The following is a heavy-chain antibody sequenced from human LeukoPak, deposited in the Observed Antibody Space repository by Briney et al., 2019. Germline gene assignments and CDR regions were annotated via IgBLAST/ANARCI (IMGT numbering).Heavy chain of an antibody. J-gene: IGHJ5*02. V-gene: IGHV1-18*01. CDR3: ARGYCSSTSCFVWGWFDP. CDR1: GYTFTSYG. D-gene: IGHD2-2*01. Sequence: GASVKVSCKASGYTFTSYGISWERQAPGQGLEWMGWVSAYNGNTNYAQKLQGRVTMTTDTSTSTAYMELRSLRSDDTAVYYCARGYCSSTSCFVWGWFDPWGQGTLVTVSS. CDR2: VSAYNGNT.